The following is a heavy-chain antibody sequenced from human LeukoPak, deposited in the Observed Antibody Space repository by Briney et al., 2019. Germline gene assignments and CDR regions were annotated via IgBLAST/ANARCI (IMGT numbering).Heavy chain of an antibody. CDR1: GFTFDDYA. CDR3: ARERGYSSSWYTF. V-gene: IGHV3-9*01. Sequence: PGRSLRLSCAASGFTFDDYAMHWVRQAPGKGLEWVSGINWNSGRIGYADSVKGRFTISRDNAKNSLYLQMNSLRAEDTAVYYCARERGYSSSWYTFWGQGTLVSVSS. CDR2: INWNSGRI. J-gene: IGHJ4*02. D-gene: IGHD6-13*01.